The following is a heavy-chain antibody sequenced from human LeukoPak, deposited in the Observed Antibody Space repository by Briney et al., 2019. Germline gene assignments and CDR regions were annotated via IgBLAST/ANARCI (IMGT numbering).Heavy chain of an antibody. CDR3: TRDLTNWNDATFDI. D-gene: IGHD1-1*01. J-gene: IGHJ3*02. CDR2: IKQDGSDK. CDR1: GFTFSYYC. Sequence: GGSLRLSCAASGFTFSYYCMSWVRQAPGKGLEWVASIKQDGSDKYYVDSVKGRFTTSRDNAKNSLYLQMNSLSAEDTAMYYCTRDLTNWNDATFDIWGQGTMVTVSS. V-gene: IGHV3-7*01.